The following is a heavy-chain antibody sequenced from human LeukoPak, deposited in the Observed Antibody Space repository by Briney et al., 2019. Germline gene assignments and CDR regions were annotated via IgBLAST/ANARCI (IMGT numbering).Heavy chain of an antibody. CDR2: ISGSGGST. CDR1: GFTFSSYA. Sequence: GGSLRLSCAASGFTFSSYAMSWVRQAPGKGLEWVSAISGSGGSTYYADSVKGRFTISRDNSKNTLYLQMNSLRAEDTAVYYCARDLWQLLYYYYYGMDVWGQGTTVTVSS. CDR3: ARDLWQLLYYYYYGMDV. D-gene: IGHD6-6*01. V-gene: IGHV3-23*01. J-gene: IGHJ6*02.